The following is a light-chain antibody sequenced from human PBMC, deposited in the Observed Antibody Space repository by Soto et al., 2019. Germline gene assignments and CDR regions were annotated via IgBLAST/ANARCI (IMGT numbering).Light chain of an antibody. CDR2: VNSDGSH. Sequence: QPVLTQSPSASASLGASVKLTCTLSRGHSGYAIAWDQQQPEKGPRYLMKVNSDGSHTRGDGIPDRFSGSSSGAEHYLTISSLQSEDEADYYCQTWGTAIQGVFGGGTKVTVL. CDR3: QTWGTAIQGV. V-gene: IGLV4-69*01. CDR1: RGHSGYA. J-gene: IGLJ2*01.